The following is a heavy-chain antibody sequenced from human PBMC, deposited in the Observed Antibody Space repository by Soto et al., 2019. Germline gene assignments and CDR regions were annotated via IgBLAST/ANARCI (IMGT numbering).Heavy chain of an antibody. D-gene: IGHD3-10*01. CDR1: GFTFSSYG. Sequence: QVQLVESGGGVVQPGRSLRLSCAASGFTFSSYGMHWVRQAPGKGLEWVAVIWYDGSNKYYADSVKGRFTISRDNSKNTLYLQMNSLGAEDTAVYYCARPHYFALGYFDYWCQGTLVTVSS. CDR2: IWYDGSNK. J-gene: IGHJ4*02. V-gene: IGHV3-33*01. CDR3: ARPHYFALGYFDY.